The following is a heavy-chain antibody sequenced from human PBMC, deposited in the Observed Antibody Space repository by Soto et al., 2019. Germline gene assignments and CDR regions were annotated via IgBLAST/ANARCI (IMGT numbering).Heavy chain of an antibody. CDR1: GYTFTSYG. Sequence: ASVKVSCKASGYTFTSYGISWVRQAPGQGLEWMGWISAYNGNTNYAQKLQGRVTMTTDTSTSTAYMELRSLRSDDTAVYYCARDSFYDYVWGIYRPPYYYGMDVGGKGTRVTVSS. V-gene: IGHV1-18*01. CDR2: ISAYNGNT. CDR3: ARDSFYDYVWGIYRPPYYYGMDV. J-gene: IGHJ6*04. D-gene: IGHD3-16*02.